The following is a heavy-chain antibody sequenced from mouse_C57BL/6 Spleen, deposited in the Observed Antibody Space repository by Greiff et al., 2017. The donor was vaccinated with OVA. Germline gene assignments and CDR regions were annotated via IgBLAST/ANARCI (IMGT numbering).Heavy chain of an antibody. D-gene: IGHD2-4*01. V-gene: IGHV1-69*01. J-gene: IGHJ3*01. CDR1: GYTFTSYW. CDR2: IDPSDSYT. Sequence: QVQLQQPGAELVMPGASVKLSCKASGYTFTSYWMHWVKQRPGQGLEWIGEIDPSDSYTNYNQKFKGKSTLTVDKSSSTAYMQLSSLTSEDSAVYYCARGDDDPWGQGTLVTVSA. CDR3: ARGDDDP.